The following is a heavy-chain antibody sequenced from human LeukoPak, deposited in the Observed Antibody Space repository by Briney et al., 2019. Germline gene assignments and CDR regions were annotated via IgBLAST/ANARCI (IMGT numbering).Heavy chain of an antibody. CDR1: GGSLNSYY. CDR3: ARGIVVVTANYDYHYMDV. CDR2: IYYSGST. Sequence: SETLSLTCTVSGGSLNSYYWTWIWQPPGKGLEWIGNIYYSGSTNYNPSLKSRVTMSVDMSKNQFSLKLNSVTAADTAVYYCARGIVVVTANYDYHYMDVWGKGTTVTISS. J-gene: IGHJ6*03. D-gene: IGHD2-21*02. V-gene: IGHV4-59*01.